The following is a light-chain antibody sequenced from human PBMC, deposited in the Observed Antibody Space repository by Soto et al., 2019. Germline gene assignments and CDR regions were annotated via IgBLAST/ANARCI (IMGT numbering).Light chain of an antibody. CDR1: SSDVGSYNY. J-gene: IGLJ2*01. V-gene: IGLV2-8*01. Sequence: QSALTQPPSASGSPGQSVTISCTGTSSDVGSYNYVSWFQQHPGKAPKLMIYEVSKRPSGVPDRFSGSKSGRTASLTVSGLQAEEEADYYCSSDAGSINPVVFGGGTKLTVL. CDR2: EVS. CDR3: SSDAGSINPVV.